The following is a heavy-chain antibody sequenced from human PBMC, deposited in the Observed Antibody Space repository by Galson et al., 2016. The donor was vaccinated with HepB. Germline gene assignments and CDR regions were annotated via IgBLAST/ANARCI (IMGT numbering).Heavy chain of an antibody. V-gene: IGHV3-48*01. CDR2: ISSSRNTI. CDR1: GFALSSFN. D-gene: IGHD5-12*01. Sequence: SLRLSYAASGFALSSFNMNWVRQAPGKGLEWISYISSSRNTIDYADSVKGRFTISRDDAKNSLYLQMNNLSVGDTAIYHCAQEVGWLRFAFGSWGQGTLVTVSS. J-gene: IGHJ5*01. CDR3: AQEVGWLRFAFGS.